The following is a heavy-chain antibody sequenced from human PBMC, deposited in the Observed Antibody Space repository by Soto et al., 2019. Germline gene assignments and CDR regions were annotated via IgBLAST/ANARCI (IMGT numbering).Heavy chain of an antibody. CDR1: GYAFTGYY. D-gene: IGHD2-15*01. V-gene: IGHV1-2*02. J-gene: IGHJ3*02. Sequence: QVQLVQSGAEVKKPGASVKVSCKASGYAFTGYYMHWVRQAPGQGLEWMGWINPNSGGTNYSQKFQGRVTMTRDTSISTAYMELSRLRSDDTAVYYCASGGDIVVVVAGTRNHDAFDIWGQGTMVTVSS. CDR3: ASGGDIVVVVAGTRNHDAFDI. CDR2: INPNSGGT.